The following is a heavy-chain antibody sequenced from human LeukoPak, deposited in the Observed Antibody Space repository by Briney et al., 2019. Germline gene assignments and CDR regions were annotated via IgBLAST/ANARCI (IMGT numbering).Heavy chain of an antibody. CDR3: ARVQPGDYYYGMDV. Sequence: SETLSLTCAVYGGSFSGYYWNWIRQPPGKGLEWIGEINHSGSTNYNPSLKSRVTISVDTSKNQFSLKLSSVTAADTAVYYCARVQPGDYYYGMDVWGQGTTVTVSS. V-gene: IGHV4-34*01. CDR1: GGSFSGYY. CDR2: INHSGST. J-gene: IGHJ6*02.